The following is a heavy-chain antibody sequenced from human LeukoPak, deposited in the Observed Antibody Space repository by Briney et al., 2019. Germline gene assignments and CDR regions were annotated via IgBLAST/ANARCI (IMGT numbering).Heavy chain of an antibody. CDR2: IWFDGSKK. J-gene: IGHJ6*04. CDR1: GFTFRSYG. Sequence: GGSLRLSCAASGFTFRSYGMHWVRQAPGKGLEWVAVIWFDGSKKYYADSVQGRFTISRDNSKNTLYLQMNSLRVEDTAVYYCAKDLGGVDIGMDVWGKGTTVTVSS. D-gene: IGHD3-16*01. CDR3: AKDLGGVDIGMDV. V-gene: IGHV3-33*06.